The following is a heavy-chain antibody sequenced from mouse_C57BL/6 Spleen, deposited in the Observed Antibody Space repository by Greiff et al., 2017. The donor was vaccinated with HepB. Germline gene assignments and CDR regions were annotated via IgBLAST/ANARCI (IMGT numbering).Heavy chain of an antibody. CDR2: IDPSDSYT. CDR1: GYTFTSYW. D-gene: IGHD2-5*01. Sequence: VQLQQPGAELVKPGASVKLSCKASGYTFTSYWMQWVKQRPGQGLEWIGEIDPSDSYTNYNQKFKGKATLTVDTSSSTAYMQLSSLTSEDSAVYYCARSPPYSNYSSMDYWGQGTSVTVSS. J-gene: IGHJ4*01. CDR3: ARSPPYSNYSSMDY. V-gene: IGHV1-50*01.